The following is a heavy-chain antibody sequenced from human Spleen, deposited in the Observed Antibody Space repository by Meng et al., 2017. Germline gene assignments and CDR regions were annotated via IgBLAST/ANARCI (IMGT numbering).Heavy chain of an antibody. CDR2: INPNNGGT. CDR3: ARDEDISAAGKLFGDY. V-gene: IGHV1-2*02. CDR1: GFTFTAYY. J-gene: IGHJ4*02. D-gene: IGHD6-13*01. Sequence: ASVKVSCKASGFTFTAYYIHWVRQAPGQGLEWMGWINPNNGGTKSAQRFQGRVTMTGDTSISTAYMELSGLRSDDTAMYYCARDEDISAAGKLFGDYWGQGTLVTVSS.